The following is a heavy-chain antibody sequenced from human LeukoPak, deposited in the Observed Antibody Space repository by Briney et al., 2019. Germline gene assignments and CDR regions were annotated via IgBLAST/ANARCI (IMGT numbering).Heavy chain of an antibody. CDR1: GGSISSYY. CDR2: IYYSGST. Sequence: SETLSLTCTVSGGSISSYYWSWIRQPPGKGLEWIGYIYYSGSTNYNPSLKSRVTISVDTSKNQFSLKLSSVTAADTAVYYCARGGRSAADAFDIWAKGQWSPSLQ. J-gene: IGHJ3*02. CDR3: ARGGRSAADAFDI. V-gene: IGHV4-59*01. D-gene: IGHD6-25*01.